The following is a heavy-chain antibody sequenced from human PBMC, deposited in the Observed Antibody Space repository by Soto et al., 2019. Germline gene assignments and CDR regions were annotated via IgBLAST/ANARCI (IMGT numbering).Heavy chain of an antibody. J-gene: IGHJ4*02. D-gene: IGHD2-15*01. CDR2: ISGSGDGT. CDR3: AKDPEYCSFGRCSRVDY. CDR1: GFTFNNYA. Sequence: EVQLLESGGGLIQPGGSLRLSCAASGFTFNNYAMSWVRQAPGKGLEWVSVISGSGDGTYYADSVKGRFTISRDNSKNTLYLHMNSLKLEDTAVYYCAKDPEYCSFGRCSRVDYWGQGTLVTVSS. V-gene: IGHV3-23*01.